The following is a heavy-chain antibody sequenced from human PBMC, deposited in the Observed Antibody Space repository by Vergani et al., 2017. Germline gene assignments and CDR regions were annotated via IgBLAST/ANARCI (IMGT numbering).Heavy chain of an antibody. V-gene: IGHV4-61*02. CDR1: GESIRSGSHY. D-gene: IGHD2-15*01. CDR2: IHTGGST. CDR3: ARSRPYCTSGSCPAI. J-gene: IGHJ4*02. Sequence: QVKLQESGPGLLKPSQTLSLTCTVSGESIRSGSHYWIWIRQPAGMEPEWIGHIHTGGSTDLNPSFKSRVSISVDTSKSQFSLTLNSVTVADTAVYYCARSRPYCTSGSCPAIWGQGTLVTVSS.